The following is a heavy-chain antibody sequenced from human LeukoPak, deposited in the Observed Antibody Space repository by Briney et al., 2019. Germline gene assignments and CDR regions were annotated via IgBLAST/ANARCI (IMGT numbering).Heavy chain of an antibody. CDR2: VSGDGDTT. J-gene: IGHJ4*02. V-gene: IGHV3-43*02. CDR3: AKGNNSLSFNFDY. Sequence: PGGSLRLSCAASGFHFRDFSMHWVRQVPGKGLEWASLVSGDGDTTHYADSVKGRFTISRDNNKNSLFLQMNSLRVEDTAFYYCAKGNNSLSFNFDYWGQGALVTVSS. CDR1: GFHFRDFS. D-gene: IGHD2/OR15-2a*01.